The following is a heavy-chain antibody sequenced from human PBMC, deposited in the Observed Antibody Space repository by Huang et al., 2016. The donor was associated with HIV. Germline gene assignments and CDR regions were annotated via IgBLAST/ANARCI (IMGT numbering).Heavy chain of an antibody. J-gene: IGHJ4*02. CDR3: VTVPDDIPY. V-gene: IGHV1-2*02. D-gene: IGHD3-9*01. Sequence: QVQLVQSGADVKKPGASVKVSCKASGYSFSGDDMHLARQAPGQGLAWMGWINPHCGDTIYAQRFQGSVTMTRDLSTSTAYMDLRRLRSDDTAMYYCVTVPDDIPYWGQGTLVTVSS. CDR1: GYSFSGDD. CDR2: INPHCGDT.